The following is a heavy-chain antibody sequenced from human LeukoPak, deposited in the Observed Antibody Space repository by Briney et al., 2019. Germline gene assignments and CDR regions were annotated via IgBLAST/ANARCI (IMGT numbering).Heavy chain of an antibody. CDR3: ARGEYGDYGIDY. D-gene: IGHD4-17*01. J-gene: IGHJ4*02. Sequence: SETLSLTCAVYGGSFSGYYWSWIRQPPGKGLEWIGEINHSGSTNYNPSLKSRVTISVDTSKNQFSLKLSSVTAADTAVYYCARGEYGDYGIDYWGQGTLVTVSS. V-gene: IGHV4-34*01. CDR2: INHSGST. CDR1: GGSFSGYY.